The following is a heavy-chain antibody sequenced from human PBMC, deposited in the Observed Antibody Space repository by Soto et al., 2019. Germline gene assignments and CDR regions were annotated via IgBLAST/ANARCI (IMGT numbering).Heavy chain of an antibody. CDR3: ARAIGVVTSLSYYYYGMDV. J-gene: IGHJ6*02. CDR1: GGSISSSNW. D-gene: IGHD3-22*01. V-gene: IGHV4-4*02. Sequence: QVQPQESGPGLVKPSGTLSLTCAFSGGSISSSNWWSWVRQPPGKGLEWIGEIDHSGSTNYNPSLKSRVTISVDKSKTQFSLKLSSVAAADTAVYYCARAIGVVTSLSYYYYGMDVWGQGTTVTVSS. CDR2: IDHSGST.